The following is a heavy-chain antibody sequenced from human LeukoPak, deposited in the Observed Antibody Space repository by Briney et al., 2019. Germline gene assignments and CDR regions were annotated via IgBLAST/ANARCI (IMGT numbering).Heavy chain of an antibody. V-gene: IGHV3-30-3*01. D-gene: IGHD3-22*01. CDR2: ISYDGSNK. CDR3: ARERDSSGYPTDY. CDR1: GFTFSSYA. Sequence: PGGSLRLSSAASGFTFSSYAMHWVHQAPGKGLEWVAVISYDGSNKYYADSVKGRFTISRDNSKNTLYLQMNSLRAEDTAVYYCARERDSSGYPTDYWGQGTLVTVSS. J-gene: IGHJ4*02.